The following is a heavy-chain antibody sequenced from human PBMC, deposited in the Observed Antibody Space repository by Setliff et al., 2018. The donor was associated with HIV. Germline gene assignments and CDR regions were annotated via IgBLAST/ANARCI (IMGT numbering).Heavy chain of an antibody. D-gene: IGHD5-18*01. J-gene: IGHJ6*03. CDR3: VTGGYSHVPNNYYMDV. CDR2: ISYDGSNK. Sequence: LSLTCAVSGASISSTTYYWGWVRQPPGKGLEWVAVISYDGSNKYYADSVKGRFTISRDNSKNTLYLQMNSLRAEDTAVYYCVTGGYSHVPNNYYMDVWGKGTSVTVSS. CDR1: GASISSTT. V-gene: IGHV3-30*04.